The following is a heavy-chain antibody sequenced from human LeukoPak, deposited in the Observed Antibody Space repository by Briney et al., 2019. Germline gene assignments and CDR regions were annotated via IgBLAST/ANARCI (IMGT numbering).Heavy chain of an antibody. D-gene: IGHD3-22*01. CDR3: ARMGYDSSGHFDY. V-gene: IGHV4-31*11. J-gene: IGHJ4*02. CDR2: IYYSGST. CDR1: GGSFSGYY. Sequence: SETLSLTCAVYGGSFSGYYWSRIRQHPGKGLEWIGYIYYSGSTYYNPSLKSRVTTSVDTSKNQFSLKLSSVTAADTAVYYCARMGYDSSGHFDYWGQGTLVTVSS.